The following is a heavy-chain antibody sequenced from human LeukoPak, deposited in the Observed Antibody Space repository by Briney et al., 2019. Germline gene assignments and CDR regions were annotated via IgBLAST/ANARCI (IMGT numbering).Heavy chain of an antibody. Sequence: SETLSLTCTVSGGSVSRGYYYWSWIRQPAGERLEWIGRIYTDGSSYYNPSLKSRVTMSLDTSNNHFSLKLTSVTAADTAVYYCAKEAVSGPFHYWGQGTLVTVSS. V-gene: IGHV4-61*02. D-gene: IGHD6-19*01. CDR1: GGSVSRGYYY. J-gene: IGHJ4*02. CDR2: IYTDGSS. CDR3: AKEAVSGPFHY.